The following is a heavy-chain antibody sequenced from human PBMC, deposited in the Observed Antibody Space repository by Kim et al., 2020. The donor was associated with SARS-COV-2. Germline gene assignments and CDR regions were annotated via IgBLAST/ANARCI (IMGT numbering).Heavy chain of an antibody. J-gene: IGHJ4*02. Sequence: SETLSLTCSVSGISISSYYWSWIRQPPGKGLEWIGYIYYTGSANYNHSLRSRVTISVDTYKTQFSLKLSSMTAADTAAYYCAGTARGANFDYWGRGALAT. CDR3: AGTARGANFDY. CDR2: IYYTGSA. V-gene: IGHV4-59*08. CDR1: GISISSYY. D-gene: IGHD1-26*01.